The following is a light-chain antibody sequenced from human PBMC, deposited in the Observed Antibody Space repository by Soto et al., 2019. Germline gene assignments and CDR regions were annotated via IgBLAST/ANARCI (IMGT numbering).Light chain of an antibody. CDR1: QSINSRY. CDR2: GAS. Sequence: EIVLTQSPGTLSLSPGERATLSCRASQSINSRYLAWYQQKPGQAPRLLIYGASRRATGIPDRFSGSGSGTDFTVTISRLEPEDFAVYYCQQFGSSHGFTFGPGTIVDIK. CDR3: QQFGSSHGFT. J-gene: IGKJ3*01. V-gene: IGKV3-20*01.